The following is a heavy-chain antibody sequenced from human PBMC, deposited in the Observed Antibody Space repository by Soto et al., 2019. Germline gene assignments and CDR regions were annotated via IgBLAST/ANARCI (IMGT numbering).Heavy chain of an antibody. V-gene: IGHV4-59*12. CDR3: ARVPDY. CDR1: GGSLSGYY. J-gene: IGHJ4*02. CDR2: MYNTGST. Sequence: SETLSLTCTVSGGSLSGYYWSWIRQPPGKGLEWIGYMYNTGSTVYNPSFKSRVTISVDRSKNQFSLKLSSVTAADTAVYYCARVPDYWRQGTLVTVSS.